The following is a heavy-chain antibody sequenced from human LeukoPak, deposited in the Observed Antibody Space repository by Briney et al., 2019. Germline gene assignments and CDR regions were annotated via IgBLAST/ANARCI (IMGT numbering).Heavy chain of an antibody. J-gene: IGHJ4*01. D-gene: IGHD2-15*01. CDR2: IYYSGST. CDR1: GASISSYY. Sequence: SETLSLTCTVAGASISSYYWSWIRQPPGKGLEWIAYIYYSGSTDYNPSLKSRLTISVDTSKNQLSLKLSSVTAADTAVYYCARDRGSEGGFDYWGQGTRVTVSS. V-gene: IGHV4-59*01. CDR3: ARDRGSEGGFDY.